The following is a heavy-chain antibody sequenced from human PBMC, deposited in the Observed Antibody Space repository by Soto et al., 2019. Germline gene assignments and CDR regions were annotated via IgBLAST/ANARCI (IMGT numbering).Heavy chain of an antibody. CDR2: IDYSEST. Sequence: QVQLQESGPGLVKPSQTLSLTCTVSGCSISSGGYYWSWIRQHPGKGLEWIGYIDYSESTYYNTYLKRRFTMPVHKSQNQFTVKISYVTAGHKAVYYGARVKGGADIRHFDLWGRGTLVPVSS. V-gene: IGHV4-31*03. D-gene: IGHD1-26*01. CDR1: GCSISSGGYY. J-gene: IGHJ2*01. CDR3: ARVKGGADIRHFDL.